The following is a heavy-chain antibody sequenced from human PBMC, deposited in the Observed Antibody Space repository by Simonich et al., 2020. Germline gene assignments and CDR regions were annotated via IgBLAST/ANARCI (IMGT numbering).Heavy chain of an antibody. D-gene: IGHD6-13*01. Sequence: QVQLVQSGAEVKKPGASVKVSCKASGDTFTGYYMHWVRQAPGQGLEGKGWINPNSDGTNYAQKYQGMVTMTRDTSISTAYMELSRLRSDDTAVYYCARGRIAAAGTYYYYYMDVWGKGTTVTVSS. J-gene: IGHJ6*03. CDR2: INPNSDGT. CDR3: ARGRIAAAGTYYYYYMDV. CDR1: GDTFTGYY. V-gene: IGHV1-2*02.